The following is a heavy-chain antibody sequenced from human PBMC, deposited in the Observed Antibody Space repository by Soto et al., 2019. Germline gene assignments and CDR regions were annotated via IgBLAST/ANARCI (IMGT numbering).Heavy chain of an antibody. V-gene: IGHV1-18*01. D-gene: IGHD3-16*02. CDR2: SSAYNDNT. CDR1: GYTFISHG. Sequence: QVQLVQSGAEVKKPGASVKVSCKASGYTFISHGITWVRQAPGQGLEWMGWSSAYNDNTYYAQKLQGRVTMTTDTSTSTAYMELRSLRSDDTAVYYCARDGSYDYVWGSYRYGDYWGQGTLVTVSS. J-gene: IGHJ4*02. CDR3: ARDGSYDYVWGSYRYGDY.